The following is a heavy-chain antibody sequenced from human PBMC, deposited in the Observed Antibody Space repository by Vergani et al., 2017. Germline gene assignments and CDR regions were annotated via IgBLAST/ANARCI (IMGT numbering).Heavy chain of an antibody. CDR1: GGSISSGGYY. CDR2: IYYSGST. D-gene: IGHD2-2*01. Sequence: QVQLQESGPGLVKPSQTLSLTCTVSGGSISSGGYYWSWIRRHPGKGLEWIGYIYYSGSTYYNPSLKSRVTISVDTSKNQFPLKLSSVTAADTAVYYCARESCSSTSCPFDYWGQGTLVTVSS. V-gene: IGHV4-31*03. CDR3: ARESCSSTSCPFDY. J-gene: IGHJ4*02.